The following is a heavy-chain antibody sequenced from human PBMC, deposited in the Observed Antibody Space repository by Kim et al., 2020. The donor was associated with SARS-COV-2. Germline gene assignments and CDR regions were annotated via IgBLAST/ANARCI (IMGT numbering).Heavy chain of an antibody. J-gene: IGHJ4*02. CDR1: GGSFSGYY. V-gene: IGHV4-34*01. Sequence: SETLSLTCAVYGGSFSGYYWSWIRQPPGKGLEWIGEINHSGSTNYNPSLKSRVTISVDTSKNQFSLKLSSVTAADTAVYYCARARWSDGEDYWGQGTLVTVSS. CDR3: ARARWSDGEDY. CDR2: INHSGST. D-gene: IGHD2-15*01.